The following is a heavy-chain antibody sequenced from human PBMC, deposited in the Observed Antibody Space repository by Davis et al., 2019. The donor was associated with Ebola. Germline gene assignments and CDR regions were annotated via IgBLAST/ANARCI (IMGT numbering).Heavy chain of an antibody. Sequence: SETLSLTCAVSGGSISSSNWWSWVRQPPGKGLEWIGSIYYSGSTYYNPSLKSRVTISVDTSKNQFSLKLSSVTAADTAVYYCARAGIAAAGPRNAFDIWGQGTMVTVSS. CDR3: ARAGIAAAGPRNAFDI. J-gene: IGHJ3*02. CDR2: IYYSGST. CDR1: GGSISSSNW. D-gene: IGHD6-13*01. V-gene: IGHV4-4*02.